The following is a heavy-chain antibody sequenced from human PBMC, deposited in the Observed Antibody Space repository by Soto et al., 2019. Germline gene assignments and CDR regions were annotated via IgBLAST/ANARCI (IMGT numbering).Heavy chain of an antibody. D-gene: IGHD3-10*01. J-gene: IGHJ6*02. CDR2: IYNSGST. V-gene: IGHV4-59*11. CDR1: GGSISGHH. CDR3: ATYSVSGSMYYFGMDV. Sequence: SETLSLTCTVSGGSISGHHWSWTRQPPGKGLEWIGFIYNSGSTNYNPSLESRVAISVDTSKNQFSLKVRSVTAADTAVYYCATYSVSGSMYYFGMDVWGQGTTVTVSS.